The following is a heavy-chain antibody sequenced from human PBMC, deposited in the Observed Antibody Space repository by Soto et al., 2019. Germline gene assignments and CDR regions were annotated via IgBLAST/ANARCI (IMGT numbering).Heavy chain of an antibody. CDR2: INPSGGST. CDR3: ASAGDYGDLYAPDY. V-gene: IGHV1-46*03. CDR1: GGTFSSYA. D-gene: IGHD4-17*01. J-gene: IGHJ4*02. Sequence: ASVKVSCKASGGTFSSYAISWVRQAPGQGLEWMGIINPSGGSTSYAQKFQGRVTMTRDTSTSTVYMELSSLRSEDTAVYYCASAGDYGDLYAPDYWGQGTLVTVSS.